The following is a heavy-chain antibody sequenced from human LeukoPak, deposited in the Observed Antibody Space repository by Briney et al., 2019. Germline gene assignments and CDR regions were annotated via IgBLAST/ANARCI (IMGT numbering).Heavy chain of an antibody. CDR2: ISSSSSYI. CDR3: ARGSSARWFDP. Sequence: GGSLRLSCAASGFTFSSYSMNWVRQAPGKGLEWVSSISSSSSYIYYADSVKGRFTISRDNAKNSLYLQMNSLRAEDTAVYYCARGSSARWFDPWGQGTLVNVSS. CDR1: GFTFSSYS. V-gene: IGHV3-21*01. J-gene: IGHJ5*02.